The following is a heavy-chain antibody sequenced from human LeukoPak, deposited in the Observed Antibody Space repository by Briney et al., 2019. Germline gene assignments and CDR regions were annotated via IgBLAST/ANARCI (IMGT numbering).Heavy chain of an antibody. V-gene: IGHV4-4*07. Sequence: PSETLSLTCTVSGGSISSYYWSWIRQPAGKGLEWIGRIYTSGSTNYNTSLKSRVTMSVDTSKNQFSLKLSSVIAADTAVYYCARGESRRYSGYEYYYYGMDVWGQGTTVTVSS. CDR1: GGSISSYY. CDR2: IYTSGST. J-gene: IGHJ6*02. CDR3: ARGESRRYSGYEYYYYGMDV. D-gene: IGHD5-12*01.